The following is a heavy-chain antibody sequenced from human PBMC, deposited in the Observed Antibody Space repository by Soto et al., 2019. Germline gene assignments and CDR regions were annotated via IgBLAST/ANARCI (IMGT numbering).Heavy chain of an antibody. Sequence: GGSLRLSCAASGFTFSSYWMHWVRQAPGKGLVWVSRINSDGSSTSYADSVKGRFTISRDNAKNTLYLQMNSLRAEDTAVYYCARAGNWGPHDYWGQGTLVTVSS. V-gene: IGHV3-74*01. J-gene: IGHJ4*02. CDR3: ARAGNWGPHDY. D-gene: IGHD7-27*01. CDR1: GFTFSSYW. CDR2: INSDGSST.